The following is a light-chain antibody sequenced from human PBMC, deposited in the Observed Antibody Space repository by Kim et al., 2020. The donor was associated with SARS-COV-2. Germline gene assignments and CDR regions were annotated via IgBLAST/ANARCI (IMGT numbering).Light chain of an antibody. V-gene: IGKV1-9*01. CDR3: QQLGSTPYT. Sequence: CATLGDRTTITCRANKTIISNYAWYQQKPGKAPKLLIYAVSTLLSGVPSRFSVRGSGTDFTLTISSLQPVDSATYYCQQLGSTPYTFGQGTKLEI. CDR2: AVS. CDR1: KTIISN. J-gene: IGKJ2*01.